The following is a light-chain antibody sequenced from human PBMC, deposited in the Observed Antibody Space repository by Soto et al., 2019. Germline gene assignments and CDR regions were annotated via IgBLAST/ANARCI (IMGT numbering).Light chain of an antibody. CDR2: GSS. CDR1: QSVTNNY. V-gene: IGKV3-20*01. CDR3: HQYGSSPQYT. Sequence: EVVLTQSPGTLSLSPGESATLSCRASQSVTNNYFAWYQQKPGQAPRLLIFGSSDRATGIPDRFSGSGSGTDFTLTISRLEPEDFAVYYCHQYGSSPQYTFGQGTKLQIK. J-gene: IGKJ2*01.